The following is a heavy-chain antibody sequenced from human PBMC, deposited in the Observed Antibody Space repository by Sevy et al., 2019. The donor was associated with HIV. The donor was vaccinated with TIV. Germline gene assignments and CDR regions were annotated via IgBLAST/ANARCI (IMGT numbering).Heavy chain of an antibody. D-gene: IGHD3-9*01. Sequence: GGSLRPSCAASGFSFNLYAMTWVRQAPGKGLEWVSTISVSGGSTYYADSVKGQFTISRDNSKNTLYLQMNSLRAEDTAVYYCAKDHDNNWFDPWGQGTLVTVSS. CDR2: ISVSGGST. CDR3: AKDHDNNWFDP. V-gene: IGHV3-23*01. CDR1: GFSFNLYA. J-gene: IGHJ5*02.